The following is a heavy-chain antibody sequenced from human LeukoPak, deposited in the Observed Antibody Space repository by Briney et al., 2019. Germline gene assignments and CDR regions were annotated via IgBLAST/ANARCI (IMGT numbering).Heavy chain of an antibody. D-gene: IGHD5-18*01. V-gene: IGHV1-2*02. Sequence: ASVKVSCKASGYTFTGYYIHWVRQAPGQGLEWMGWISPNSGDTNYAQKFQGRVTMTRDTSITTAYMELSSLRSDDTAVYYCARERDAARFDYWGQGTLVTVSS. CDR1: GYTFTGYY. CDR2: ISPNSGDT. CDR3: ARERDAARFDY. J-gene: IGHJ4*02.